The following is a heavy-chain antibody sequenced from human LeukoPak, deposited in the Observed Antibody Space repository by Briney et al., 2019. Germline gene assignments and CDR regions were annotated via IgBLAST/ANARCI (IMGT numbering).Heavy chain of an antibody. J-gene: IGHJ4*02. CDR1: GGTFSSYA. D-gene: IGHD1-1*01. Sequence: GASVKVSCKASGGTFSSYAISWVRQAPGQGLEWMGRIIPIFGTANYAQKFQGRVTITTDESTSTAYMELSSLRSEDTAVYYCAREGKTGTTGRDYFDYWGQGTLVTVSS. V-gene: IGHV1-69*05. CDR3: AREGKTGTTGRDYFDY. CDR2: IIPIFGTA.